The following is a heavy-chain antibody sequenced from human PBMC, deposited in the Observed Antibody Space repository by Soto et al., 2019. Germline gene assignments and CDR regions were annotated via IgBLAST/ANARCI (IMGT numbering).Heavy chain of an antibody. CDR1: GGSISSGNYY. V-gene: IGHV4-30-4*01. CDR3: ARRYGASFDY. D-gene: IGHD4-17*01. CDR2: ISYSGST. J-gene: IGHJ4*02. Sequence: SETLSLTCTVSGGSISSGNYYWSWIRQPPGKGLEWIGFISYSGSTYYSTSLKSRVTISVDTSKSQFSLNLSFVTAADTAVYYCARRYGASFDYWGQGTLVTVSS.